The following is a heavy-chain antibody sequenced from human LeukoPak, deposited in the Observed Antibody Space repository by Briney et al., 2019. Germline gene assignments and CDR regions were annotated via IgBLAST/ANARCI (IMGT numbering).Heavy chain of an antibody. V-gene: IGHV3-53*01. CDR2: IYTGGNT. CDR3: ATPSSGQSFDI. J-gene: IGHJ3*02. CDR1: GFIVSSNY. Sequence: GGSLRLSCAASGFIVSSNYMNWVRQAPGKGLEWVSVIYTGGNTYYADSVKGRFTISRDNSKNTLYLQMHSLRAEDTAVYYCATPSSGQSFDIWGQGTMVTVSS. D-gene: IGHD6-19*01.